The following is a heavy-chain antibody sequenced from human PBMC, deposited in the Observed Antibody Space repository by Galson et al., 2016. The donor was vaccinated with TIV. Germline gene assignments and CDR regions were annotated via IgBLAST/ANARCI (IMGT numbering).Heavy chain of an antibody. CDR3: ARAIPCGGTCYFFDD. CDR2: VLPISSTT. CDR1: GGTLNNYA. J-gene: IGHJ4*02. V-gene: IGHV1-69*13. D-gene: IGHD3-16*01. Sequence: SVKVSCKASGGTLNNYAVNWVRLAPGQGLEWMGGVLPISSTTNYAQKFQDRVTITADAFSSTVFMELNSLTSGDTAVYFCARAIPCGGTCYFFDDWGQGTPVTVSS.